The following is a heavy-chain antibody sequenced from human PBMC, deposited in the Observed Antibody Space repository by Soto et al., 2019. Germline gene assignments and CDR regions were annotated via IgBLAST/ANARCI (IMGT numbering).Heavy chain of an antibody. D-gene: IGHD1-20*01. CDR2: VFYSGGT. V-gene: IGHV4-59*08. Sequence: QVQLQESGPGLVKPSETLSLTCTVSGGSISNYYWSWIRQPPGKGLEWVGYVFYSGGTNYNPSLKRRVTISEDMYKDQISLELSSVTAADTAVYYCARRAQFQYKGGLYWYFDLWGRGTLVTVSS. J-gene: IGHJ2*01. CDR3: ARRAQFQYKGGLYWYFDL. CDR1: GGSISNYY.